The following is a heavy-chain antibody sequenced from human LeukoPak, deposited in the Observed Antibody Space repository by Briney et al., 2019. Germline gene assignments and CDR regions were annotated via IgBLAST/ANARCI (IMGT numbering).Heavy chain of an antibody. V-gene: IGHV1-2*02. CDR3: AKNPYEYYFDY. Sequence: GASVKVSCKASGYTFTGYYMHWVRQAPGQGLEWMGWINPNSDDTNYAQKFQGRVTMTRDTSINTAYMELSRLRTDDTAVYYCAKNPYEYYFDYWGQGTLVTVSS. D-gene: IGHD5-12*01. CDR2: INPNSDDT. J-gene: IGHJ4*02. CDR1: GYTFTGYY.